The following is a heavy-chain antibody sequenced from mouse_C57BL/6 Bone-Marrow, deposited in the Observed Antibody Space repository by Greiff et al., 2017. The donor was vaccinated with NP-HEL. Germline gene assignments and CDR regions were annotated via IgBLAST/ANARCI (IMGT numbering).Heavy chain of an antibody. CDR2: INPNNGGT. CDR3: ARSDDGYYLSWFAY. CDR1: GYTFTDYY. V-gene: IGHV1-26*01. Sequence: VQLQQSGPELVKPGASVKISCKASGYTFTDYYMNWVKQSHGKSLEWIGDINPNNGGTSYNQKFKGKATLTVDKSSSTAYMELRSLTSEDSAVDYCARSDDGYYLSWFAYWGQGTLVTVSA. J-gene: IGHJ3*01. D-gene: IGHD2-3*01.